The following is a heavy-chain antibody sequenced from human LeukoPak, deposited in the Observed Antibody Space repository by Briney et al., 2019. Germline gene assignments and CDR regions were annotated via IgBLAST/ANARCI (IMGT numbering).Heavy chain of an antibody. CDR1: GGSISISSYY. J-gene: IGHJ6*03. CDR2: IYYSGSA. Sequence: PSETLSLTCTVSGGSISISSYYWGWIRQPPGKGLEWIGSIYYSGSAYYNPSLKSRVTISVDTSKDQFSLKLSSVTAADTAVYYCARGSRFYYYMDVWGKGTTVTVSS. CDR3: ARGSRFYYYMDV. V-gene: IGHV4-39*07.